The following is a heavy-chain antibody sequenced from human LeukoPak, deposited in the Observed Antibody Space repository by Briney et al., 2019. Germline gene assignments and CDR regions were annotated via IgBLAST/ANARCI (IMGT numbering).Heavy chain of an antibody. CDR1: GYGFTSYW. CDR2: IYPGDSDT. Sequence: GESLKISCKGSGYGFTSYWIGWVRQMPGKGLGWMGIIYPGDSDTRFSPSFQGQVTISADKSISPAYLQWSSLKASDTAMYYCARGFFGYNDAFDIWGQGTMVTVSS. D-gene: IGHD5-24*01. V-gene: IGHV5-51*01. J-gene: IGHJ3*02. CDR3: ARGFFGYNDAFDI.